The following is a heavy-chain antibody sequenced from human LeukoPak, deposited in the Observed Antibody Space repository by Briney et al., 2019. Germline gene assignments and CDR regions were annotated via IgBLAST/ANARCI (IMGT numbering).Heavy chain of an antibody. V-gene: IGHV3-30-3*01. Sequence: GRSLRLSCAASGFTFSSYAMHWVRQAPGKGLEWVAVISYDGSNKYYADSVKGRFTISRDSSKNTLYLQMNSLRAEDTAVYYCARDRKGIIRYYFDYWGQGTLVTVSS. CDR3: ARDRKGIIRYYFDY. CDR1: GFTFSSYA. J-gene: IGHJ4*02. D-gene: IGHD3-10*01. CDR2: ISYDGSNK.